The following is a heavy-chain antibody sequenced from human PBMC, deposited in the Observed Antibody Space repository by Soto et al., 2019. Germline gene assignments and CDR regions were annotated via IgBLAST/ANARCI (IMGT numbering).Heavy chain of an antibody. CDR2: IWYDGSNK. J-gene: IGHJ4*02. Sequence: GGSLRLSCAASGFTFSSYGMHWVRQAPGKGLEWVAVIWYDGSNKYYADSVKGRFTISRDNSKNTLYLQMNSLRAEDTAVYYCARDPDSSGWYHFDYWGQGTLVTVSS. CDR1: GFTFSSYG. D-gene: IGHD6-19*01. V-gene: IGHV3-33*01. CDR3: ARDPDSSGWYHFDY.